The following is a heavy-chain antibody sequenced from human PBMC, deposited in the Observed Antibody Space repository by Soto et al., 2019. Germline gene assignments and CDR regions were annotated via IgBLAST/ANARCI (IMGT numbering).Heavy chain of an antibody. CDR3: AREGQQLFGAFDI. D-gene: IGHD6-13*01. CDR2: IYYSGST. CDR1: SGSISSYY. V-gene: IGHV4-59*12. J-gene: IGHJ3*02. Sequence: SETLSLTCTVSSGSISSYYWSWIRQPPGKGLEWIGYIYYSGSTNYNPSLKSRVTISVDTSKNQFSLKLSSVTAADTAVYYCAREGQQLFGAFDIWGQGTMVTVSS.